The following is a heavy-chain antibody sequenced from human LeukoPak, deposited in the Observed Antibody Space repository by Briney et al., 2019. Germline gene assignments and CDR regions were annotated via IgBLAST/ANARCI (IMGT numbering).Heavy chain of an antibody. CDR1: GGSISSYY. J-gene: IGHJ3*02. Sequence: HPSETLSLTCTVSGGSISSYYWSWIRQPPGKGLEWIGYIYYSGSTNYNPSLKSRVTISVDTSKNEFSLKLSSVTAADTAVHYCARAQITMVRGTIPGPGAFDIWGQGTMVTVSS. CDR3: ARAQITMVRGTIPGPGAFDI. D-gene: IGHD3-10*01. V-gene: IGHV4-59*01. CDR2: IYYSGST.